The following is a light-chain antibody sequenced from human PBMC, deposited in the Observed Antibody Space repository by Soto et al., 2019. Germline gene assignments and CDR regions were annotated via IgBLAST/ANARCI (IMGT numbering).Light chain of an antibody. J-gene: IGKJ2*01. CDR1: QGISSY. CDR2: AAS. V-gene: IGKV1-8*01. CDR3: QQYYSYPHT. Sequence: AIRLTQSPSSFSASTGDRVTITCRASQGISSYLACYQQKPVKAPKLLIYAASTLQSGVPSRFSGSGSGTSFTLTISSLQSEDFATYYCQQYYSYPHTFGQGTKLEIK.